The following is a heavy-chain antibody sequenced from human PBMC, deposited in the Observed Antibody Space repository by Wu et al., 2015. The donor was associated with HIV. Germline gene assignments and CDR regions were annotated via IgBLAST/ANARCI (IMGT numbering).Heavy chain of an antibody. D-gene: IGHD6-19*01. CDR2: IIFMFGST. V-gene: IGHV1-69*05. J-gene: IGHJ3*01. Sequence: QVQLVQSGAEMKKPGSSVKVSCKPSRGTFHNYAISWVRQAPGEGLEWMGGIIFMFGSTNYAQKWEGRVTITSDESTSIAYMELSSLRYEDTAVYYCAGGSLASGWSTGVAFDLWGQGTMVSVSS. CDR1: RGTFHNYA. CDR3: AGGSLASGWSTGVAFDL.